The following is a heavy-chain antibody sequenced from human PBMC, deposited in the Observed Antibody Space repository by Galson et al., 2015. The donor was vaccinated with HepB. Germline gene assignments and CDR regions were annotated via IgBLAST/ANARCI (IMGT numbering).Heavy chain of an antibody. D-gene: IGHD2-8*01. Sequence: ETLSLTCTVSGGSISSYYWSWIRQPPGKGLEWIGYIYYSGSTNYNPSLKSRVTISVDTSKNQFSLKLSSVTAADTAVYYCARDNGVVFSPHWFDPWGQGTLVTVSS. CDR1: GGSISSYY. V-gene: IGHV4-59*01. CDR2: IYYSGST. J-gene: IGHJ5*02. CDR3: ARDNGVVFSPHWFDP.